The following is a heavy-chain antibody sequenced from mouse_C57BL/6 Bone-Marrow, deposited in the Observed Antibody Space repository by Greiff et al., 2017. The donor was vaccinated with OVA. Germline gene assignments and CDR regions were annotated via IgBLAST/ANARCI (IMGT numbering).Heavy chain of an antibody. CDR2: IYPSDSET. V-gene: IGHV1-61*01. CDR3: ARDVYEYDGFAY. J-gene: IGHJ3*01. D-gene: IGHD2-4*01. CDR1: GYTFTSYW. Sequence: QVQLQQPGAELVRPGSSVKLSCKASGYTFTSYWMDWVKQRPGQGLEWIGNIYPSDSETPYNQKFKDKATLTVDKSSSTAYMQLSSLTSEDSAVYYGARDVYEYDGFAYWGRGTLVTVSA.